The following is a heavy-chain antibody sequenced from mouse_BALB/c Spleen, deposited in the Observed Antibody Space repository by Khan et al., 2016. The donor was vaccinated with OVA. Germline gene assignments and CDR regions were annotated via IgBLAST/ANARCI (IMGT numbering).Heavy chain of an antibody. CDR2: IYPYNDVT. V-gene: IGHV1S136*01. J-gene: IGHJ3*01. Sequence: VQLQQSGPELVKPGASVKMSCKASGYTFTAYVIQWVKQKPGQGLEWIGYIYPYNDVTKYNEKFKDKATLTSDKSSSTAYMELSSLTSDDSAVXYCTRSEGFDGWFAYVGQGTLVTVSA. CDR3: TRSEGFDGWFAY. CDR1: GYTFTAYV. D-gene: IGHD2-3*01.